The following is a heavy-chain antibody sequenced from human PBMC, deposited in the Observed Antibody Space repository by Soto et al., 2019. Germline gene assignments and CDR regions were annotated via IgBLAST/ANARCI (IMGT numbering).Heavy chain of an antibody. CDR1: GGTFSSYA. Sequence: QVQLVQSGAEVKKPGSSVKVACKASGGTFSSYAFHWVRQAPGQGLEWMGGILPIFGTTNYAQKFQGRVTITADESTSTAYMELSSLRSEDTAVYYCARAQLRYFDSVNPYGMDVWGQGTTVTVSS. D-gene: IGHD3-9*01. V-gene: IGHV1-69*12. CDR2: ILPIFGTT. CDR3: ARAQLRYFDSVNPYGMDV. J-gene: IGHJ6*02.